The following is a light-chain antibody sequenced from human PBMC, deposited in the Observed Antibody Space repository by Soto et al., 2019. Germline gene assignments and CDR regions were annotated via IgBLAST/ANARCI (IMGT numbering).Light chain of an antibody. CDR2: EVN. Sequence: QSVLTQPPSASGSPGQSVTISCTGTSSDIGRFNYVSWYQQHPDKAPKLLISEVNNRPSGIPDRFSGSKSGNTASLTVSGLRPEGEATYYCSSYAGSDFLVFGGGTQLPVL. CDR3: SSYAGSDFLV. J-gene: IGLJ2*01. CDR1: SSDIGRFNY. V-gene: IGLV2-8*01.